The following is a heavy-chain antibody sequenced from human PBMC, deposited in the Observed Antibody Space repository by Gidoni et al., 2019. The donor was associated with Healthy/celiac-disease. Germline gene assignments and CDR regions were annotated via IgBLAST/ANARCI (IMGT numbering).Heavy chain of an antibody. V-gene: IGHV1-58*01. Sequence: QMQLVQSGPEVKKPGTSVKVSCNASGFTFTSSAVQWVRQARGQRLEWIGWIVVGRGNTNYAEKFQERVTITRDMSTSTAYMELSSLRSEDTAVYYCAAGREMATISHWGQGTLVTVSS. CDR3: AAGREMATISH. CDR1: GFTFTSSA. J-gene: IGHJ4*02. D-gene: IGHD5-12*01. CDR2: IVVGRGNT.